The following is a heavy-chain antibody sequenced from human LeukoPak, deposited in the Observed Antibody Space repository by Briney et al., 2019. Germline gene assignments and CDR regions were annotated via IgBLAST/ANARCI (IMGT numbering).Heavy chain of an antibody. D-gene: IGHD5-24*01. V-gene: IGHV4-39*07. J-gene: IGHJ4*02. CDR2: YSGST. CDR3: ARVHLEMATTQAVYYFDY. Sequence: YSGSTYYNPSLKSRVTISVDTSKNQFSLKLSSVTAADTAVYYCARVHLEMATTQAVYYFDYWGQGTLVTVSS.